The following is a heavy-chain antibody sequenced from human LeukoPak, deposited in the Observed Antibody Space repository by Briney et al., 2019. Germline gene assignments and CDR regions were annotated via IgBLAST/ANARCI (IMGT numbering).Heavy chain of an antibody. V-gene: IGHV3-30*02. Sequence: PGGSLRLSCAASGFTFSSYGIHWVRQAPGKGLEWVAFIRYDGSNKYYADSVKGRFTISRDNSKNTLYLQMNSLRAEDTAVYYCAKDRGWYFDYWGQGTLVTVSS. CDR2: IRYDGSNK. CDR3: AKDRGWYFDY. D-gene: IGHD3-10*01. CDR1: GFTFSSYG. J-gene: IGHJ4*02.